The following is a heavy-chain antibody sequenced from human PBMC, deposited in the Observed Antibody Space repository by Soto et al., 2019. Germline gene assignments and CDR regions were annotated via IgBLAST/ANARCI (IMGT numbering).Heavy chain of an antibody. D-gene: IGHD5-12*01. J-gene: IGHJ3*02. CDR3: ARDGYRNAFDI. Sequence: GGSLRLSCAASGFTFSSYSMNWVRQAPGKGLEWVSYISSISSTIYYADSVKGRFTISRDNAKNSLYLQMNSLRAEDTAVYYCARDGYRNAFDIWGQGTMVTVSS. CDR2: ISSISSTI. V-gene: IGHV3-48*01. CDR1: GFTFSSYS.